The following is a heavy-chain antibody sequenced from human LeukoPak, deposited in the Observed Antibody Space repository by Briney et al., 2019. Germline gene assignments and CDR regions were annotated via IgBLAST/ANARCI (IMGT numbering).Heavy chain of an antibody. D-gene: IGHD2-15*01. J-gene: IGHJ4*02. CDR1: GFTFSSYW. V-gene: IGHV3-7*01. Sequence: GGSLRLSCAASGFTFSSYWMSWVRQAPGKGLEWVANIKQDGSEKYYVDSVKGRFTISRDNAKNSLYLQMNSLRAEDTAAYYCARDPGYCSGGSCYRGYFDYWGQGTLVTVSS. CDR2: IKQDGSEK. CDR3: ARDPGYCSGGSCYRGYFDY.